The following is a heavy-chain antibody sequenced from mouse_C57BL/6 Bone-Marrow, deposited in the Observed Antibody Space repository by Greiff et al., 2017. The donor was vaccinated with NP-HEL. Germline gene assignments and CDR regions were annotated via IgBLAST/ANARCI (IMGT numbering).Heavy chain of an antibody. CDR2: IYPGSGNT. D-gene: IGHD1-1*01. CDR1: GYTFTDYY. V-gene: IGHV1-76*01. Sequence: VKLMESGAELVRPGASVKLSCKASGYTFTDYYINWVKQRPGQGLEWIARIYPGSGNTYYNEKFKGKATLTAEKSSSTAYMQLSSLTSEDSAVYFCATYYYGSRNWFAYWGQGTLVTVSA. CDR3: ATYYYGSRNWFAY. J-gene: IGHJ3*01.